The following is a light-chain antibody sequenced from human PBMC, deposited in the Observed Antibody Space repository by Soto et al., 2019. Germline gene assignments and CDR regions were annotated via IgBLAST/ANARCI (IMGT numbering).Light chain of an antibody. CDR1: QSISSW. CDR3: QQYSSYPWT. V-gene: IGKV1-5*03. Sequence: DIQMTQSPSTLSASVGDRVTITCRASQSISSWLAWYQQKRGKAPKVLIHKASSLESGVPSRFSGSESGTEFTLTISSLQPDDFATYYCQQYSSYPWTFGQGTKVEIK. CDR2: KAS. J-gene: IGKJ1*01.